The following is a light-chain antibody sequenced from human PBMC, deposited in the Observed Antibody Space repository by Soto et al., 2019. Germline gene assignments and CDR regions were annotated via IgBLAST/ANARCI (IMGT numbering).Light chain of an antibody. Sequence: IQLTQSPASVSASVGDRVAIACRASQSISSYLNWYQQNPGTAPKLLIYAASTLQSGVPSSFSGSESGRDFTLTISSLQTEDFATYYCQQRYSTPQTFGQGTKVDIK. CDR3: QQRYSTPQT. CDR1: QSISSY. J-gene: IGKJ1*01. V-gene: IGKV1-39*01. CDR2: AAS.